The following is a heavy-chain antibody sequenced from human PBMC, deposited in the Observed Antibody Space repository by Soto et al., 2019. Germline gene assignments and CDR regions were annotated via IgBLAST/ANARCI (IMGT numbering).Heavy chain of an antibody. CDR2: IIPIFGTA. V-gene: IGHV1-69*13. CDR1: GGTFSSYA. CDR3: ARGLILGYCSSTSCPSFDY. D-gene: IGHD2-2*01. Sequence: GASVKVSCKASGGTFSSYAISWVRQAPGQGLEWMGGIIPIFGTANYAQKFQGRVTFTADESTSTAYMELSSLRSEDTAVYYCARGLILGYCSSTSCPSFDYWGQGTLVTVSS. J-gene: IGHJ4*02.